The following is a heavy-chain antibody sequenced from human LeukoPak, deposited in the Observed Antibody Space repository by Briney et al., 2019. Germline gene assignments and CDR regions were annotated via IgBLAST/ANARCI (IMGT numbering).Heavy chain of an antibody. CDR3: AREPLRHYYDFWVYFDY. V-gene: IGHV4-4*07. J-gene: IGHJ4*02. CDR1: GGSISSYY. Sequence: PSETLSLTCTVSGGSISSYYWSWIRQPAGKGLEWIGRIYTSGSTNYNPSLKSRVTMSVDTSKNQFSLKLSSVTAADTAVYYCAREPLRHYYDFWVYFDYWGQGTLVTVSS. CDR2: IYTSGST. D-gene: IGHD3-3*01.